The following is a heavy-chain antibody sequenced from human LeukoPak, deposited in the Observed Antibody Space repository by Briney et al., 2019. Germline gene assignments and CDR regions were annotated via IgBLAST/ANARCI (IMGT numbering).Heavy chain of an antibody. J-gene: IGHJ6*03. CDR1: GGSIRSTSYY. Sequence: PSETLSLTCTVSGGSIRSTSYYWGCIRQPPGKGLEWIGSIYYTGSTYYTPSLKSRVTISVDTSKNQFSLNLSSVTAADTAVYYCARTGGSFYFYYYMDVWGKGTTVTVSS. CDR2: IYYTGST. V-gene: IGHV4-39*07. CDR3: ARTGGSFYFYYYMDV. D-gene: IGHD1-26*01.